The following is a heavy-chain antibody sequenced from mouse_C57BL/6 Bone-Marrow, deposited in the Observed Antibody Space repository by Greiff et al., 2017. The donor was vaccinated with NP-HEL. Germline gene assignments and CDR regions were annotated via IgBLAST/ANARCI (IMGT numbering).Heavy chain of an antibody. Sequence: EVQLQESGPGLAKPSQSLSLTCSATGYSITSDYWNWIRQFPGHKLEYMGYISDSGSTYYNPSLKSRISITRDTSKNQYYLQLNSVTTEDTATYYCARLGTGYAMDYWGQGTSVTVSS. CDR2: ISDSGST. V-gene: IGHV3-8*01. CDR3: ARLGTGYAMDY. J-gene: IGHJ4*01. D-gene: IGHD3-3*01. CDR1: GYSITSDY.